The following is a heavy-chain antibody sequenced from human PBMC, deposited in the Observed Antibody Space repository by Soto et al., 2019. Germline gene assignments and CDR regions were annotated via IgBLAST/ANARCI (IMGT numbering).Heavy chain of an antibody. V-gene: IGHV3-74*01. D-gene: IGHD2-21*02. J-gene: IGHJ4*02. CDR3: STTVITAPLFEY. Sequence: EVQLVESGGGLVQPGGSLRLSCAASGFTFSRYWMHWVRQAPGKGLVWVSRIDSYGSATSQVDSVEGRFTISRDDSKNLVYLEMNSLKSEDTALYYCSTTVITAPLFEYWGQGTLVAVSS. CDR2: IDSYGSAT. CDR1: GFTFSRYW.